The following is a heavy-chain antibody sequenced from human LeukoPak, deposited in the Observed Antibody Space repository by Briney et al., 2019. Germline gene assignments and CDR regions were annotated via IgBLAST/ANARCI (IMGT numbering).Heavy chain of an antibody. CDR3: ARDSKVFGEPGGMDV. J-gene: IGHJ6*02. V-gene: IGHV1-2*02. CDR2: INPNSGGT. D-gene: IGHD3-3*01. CDR1: GYTFTDYY. Sequence: ASVKVSCKASGYTFTDYYMHWVRQAPGQGLEWMGWINPNSGGTSYAQKFQGRVTMTRDTSISTAYMELSRLRSDDTAVYYCARDSKVFGEPGGMDVWGQGTTVTVSS.